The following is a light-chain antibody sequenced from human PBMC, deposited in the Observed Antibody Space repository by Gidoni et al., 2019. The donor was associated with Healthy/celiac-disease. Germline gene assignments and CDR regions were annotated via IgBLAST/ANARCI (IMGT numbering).Light chain of an antibody. CDR2: DAS. J-gene: IGKJ4*01. V-gene: IGKV1-33*01. CDR3: QQYDNLPSLT. CDR1: QDISNY. Sequence: DIQMTQSPSSLSASVGDRVTITFQASQDISNYLNWYQQKPGKAPKLLIYDASNLETGAPSRFSGSGSGTDFTFTISSLQPEDIATYYCQQYDNLPSLTFGGGTKVEIK.